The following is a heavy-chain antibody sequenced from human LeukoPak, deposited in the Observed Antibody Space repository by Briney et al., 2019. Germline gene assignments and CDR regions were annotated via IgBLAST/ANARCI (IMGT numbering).Heavy chain of an antibody. V-gene: IGHV7-4-1*02. CDR3: ARAYQPLGGLSLPDY. CDR1: RYTFTSYA. D-gene: IGHD3-16*02. J-gene: IGHJ4*02. Sequence: ASVKVSCKASRYTFTSYAMNWVRQAPGQGLEWMGWINPNTGNPTYAPGFTGRFVFSLDTSVSTAYLQISGLKADDTAVYYCARAYQPLGGLSLPDYWGQGTLVSVSS. CDR2: INPNTGNP.